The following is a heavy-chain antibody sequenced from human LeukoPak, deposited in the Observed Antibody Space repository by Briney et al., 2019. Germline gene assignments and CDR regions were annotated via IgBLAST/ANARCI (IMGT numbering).Heavy chain of an antibody. CDR3: AKVVFGGLGVDV. V-gene: IGHV3-30*18. Sequence: GGSLRLSCAASGFTFSSYGMHWVRQAPGKGLEWVAVISYDGSNKYYADSVKGRFTISRDNSKNTLYLQMNSLRAEDTAVYYCAKVVFGGLGVDVWGQGTTVTVSS. CDR2: ISYDGSNK. CDR1: GFTFSSYG. J-gene: IGHJ6*02. D-gene: IGHD4-23*01.